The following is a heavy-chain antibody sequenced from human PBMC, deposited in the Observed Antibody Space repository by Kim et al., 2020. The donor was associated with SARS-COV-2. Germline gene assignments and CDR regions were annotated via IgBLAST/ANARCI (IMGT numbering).Heavy chain of an antibody. CDR1: GFTHYTHG. J-gene: IGHJ4*02. V-gene: IGHV3-23*01. Sequence: GGSLRLSCAASGFTHYTHGMDWVRQAPGKGLEWVSSITISSGRTYYTDSVKGRFTISRDNSKNTLHLEMEGLRAEGTALYYCASDAFGGFSFWGQGVMVTVSS. D-gene: IGHD3-10*01. CDR3: ASDAFGGFSF. CDR2: ITISSGRT.